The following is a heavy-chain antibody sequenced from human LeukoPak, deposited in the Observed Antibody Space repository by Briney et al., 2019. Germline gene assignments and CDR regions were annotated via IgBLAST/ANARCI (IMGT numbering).Heavy chain of an antibody. D-gene: IGHD3-16*02. J-gene: IGHJ4*02. V-gene: IGHV3-23*01. CDR2: ISGNAGST. CDR3: AKVREGYDYVWGSYRYYFDY. CDR1: GFTLSSYA. Sequence: PGGSLRLSCAASGFTLSSYAMSWVRQAPGKGLEWVSLISGNAGSTYYADSVKGRFTISRDITKNTLYLQMNSLRAEDTAVYYCAKVREGYDYVWGSYRYYFDYWGQGTLVTVSS.